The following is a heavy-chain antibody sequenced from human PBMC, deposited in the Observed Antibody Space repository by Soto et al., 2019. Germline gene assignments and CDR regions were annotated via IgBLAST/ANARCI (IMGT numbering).Heavy chain of an antibody. CDR3: AREGYCSSTSCQGGYFDL. Sequence: EVQLVESGGGLVKPGGSLRLSCAASGFTFSSYSMNWVRQAPGKGLEWVSSISSSSSYIYYADSVKGRFTISRDNAKNALYLQMTSLRAEDKAVYYCAREGYCSSTSCQGGYFDLWGRGTLVTVSS. CDR2: ISSSSSYI. D-gene: IGHD2-2*01. J-gene: IGHJ2*01. V-gene: IGHV3-21*01. CDR1: GFTFSSYS.